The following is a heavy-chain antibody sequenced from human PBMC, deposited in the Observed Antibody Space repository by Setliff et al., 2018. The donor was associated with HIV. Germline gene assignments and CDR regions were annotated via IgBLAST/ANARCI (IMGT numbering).Heavy chain of an antibody. D-gene: IGHD3-10*01. CDR3: AREGLWFGDRGFYMDV. J-gene: IGHJ6*04. CDR2: IGTQNGNT. CDR1: GYSFTTYG. V-gene: IGHV1-18*01. Sequence: VSCKASGYSFTTYGVYWVRQAPGQGLEWMGWIGTQNGNTNYAQKFQGRVTMTTDTSTNTAYMELSSLTSDDTAVYYCAREGLWFGDRGFYMDVWGKGTAVTSPQ.